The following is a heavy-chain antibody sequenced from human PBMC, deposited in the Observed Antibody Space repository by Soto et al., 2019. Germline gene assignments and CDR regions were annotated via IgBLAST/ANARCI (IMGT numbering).Heavy chain of an antibody. D-gene: IGHD2-2*01. CDR3: ARYYCGSGTCYYFDY. V-gene: IGHV4-59*01. J-gene: IGHJ4*02. Sequence: SETLSLTCTVSGGSISSYYWSWIRQTPGKGLEWIGYIYYTGSTNYNPSLKSRVSFSVDTSKNQFSLKLSSVTAADTAVYYCARYYCGSGTCYYFDYWGQGTLVTVSS. CDR1: GGSISSYY. CDR2: IYYTGST.